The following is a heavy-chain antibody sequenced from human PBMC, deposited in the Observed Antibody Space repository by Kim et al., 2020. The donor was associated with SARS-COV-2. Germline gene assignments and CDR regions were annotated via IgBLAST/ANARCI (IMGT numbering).Heavy chain of an antibody. D-gene: IGHD3-10*01. CDR3: ARGVSTVSRNYYGSGPGYYYMDV. CDR1: GYTFTSYD. J-gene: IGHJ6*03. CDR2: MNPNSGNT. V-gene: IGHV1-8*01. Sequence: ASVKVSCKASGYTFTSYDINWVRQATGQGLEWMGWMNPNSGNTGYAQKFQGRVTMTRNTSISTAYMELSSLRSEDTAVYYCARGVSTVSRNYYGSGPGYYYMDVWGKGTTVTVSS.